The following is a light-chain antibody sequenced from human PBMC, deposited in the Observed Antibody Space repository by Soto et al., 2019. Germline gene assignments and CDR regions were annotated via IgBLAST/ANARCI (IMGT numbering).Light chain of an antibody. CDR2: GAS. CDR3: QQYNTLPPVT. CDR1: QSVRGN. J-gene: IGKJ3*01. V-gene: IGKV3-15*01. Sequence: EIVITQSPATLSVSPGERATLSCRASQSVRGNLAWYQQKPGQSPRLLIYGASSRATGIPVRFSGSGSGTEFTLTISSLQSEFFAVYYRQQYNTLPPVTFCHVTTVDIK.